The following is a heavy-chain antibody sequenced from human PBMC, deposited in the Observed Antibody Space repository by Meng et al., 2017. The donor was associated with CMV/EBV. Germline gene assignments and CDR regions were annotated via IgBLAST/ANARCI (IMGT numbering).Heavy chain of an antibody. D-gene: IGHD1-26*01. CDR1: GYTFTGYY. J-gene: IGHJ4*02. Sequence: ASVKVSCKASGYTFTGYYMHWVRQAPGQGLEWMGWINPNSGGTNYAQKFQGRVTMTRDTSISTAYMELSRLRSDDTAVYYCAREESGSYSPLDYWGQGTLVTVPQ. V-gene: IGHV1-2*02. CDR2: INPNSGGT. CDR3: AREESGSYSPLDY.